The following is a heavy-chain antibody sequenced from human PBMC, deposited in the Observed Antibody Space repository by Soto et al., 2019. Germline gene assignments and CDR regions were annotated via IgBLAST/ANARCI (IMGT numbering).Heavy chain of an antibody. CDR2: IHGSGGGT. Sequence: EAQLLESGGGLVQPGGSLRLSCAASGFTFKNYAMTWVRQAPGKGLEWVSPIHGSGGGTYYADSVKGRFTVSRDDSKETLCLQMSSPSVDDTAVYFCAIDAVPYNGVWDWFDTWGQGTLVTVSS. D-gene: IGHD3-10*01. V-gene: IGHV3-23*01. CDR3: AIDAVPYNGVWDWFDT. CDR1: GFTFKNYA. J-gene: IGHJ5*02.